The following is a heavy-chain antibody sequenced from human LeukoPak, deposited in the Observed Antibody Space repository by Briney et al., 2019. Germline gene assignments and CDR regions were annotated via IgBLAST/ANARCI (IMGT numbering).Heavy chain of an antibody. V-gene: IGHV3-13*01. D-gene: IGHD6-19*01. J-gene: IGHJ4*02. Sequence: GGSLRLSCAASGFTFRSYDMHWVRQVTGKGLEWVSAIGIGGDTHYLDSVKGRFTISRENAKNSLYLQMDSLRAGNTVVYYCARGGIPVAGIDEIDFWGQGTLVTVAS. CDR1: GFTFRSYD. CDR3: ARGGIPVAGIDEIDF. CDR2: IGIGGDT.